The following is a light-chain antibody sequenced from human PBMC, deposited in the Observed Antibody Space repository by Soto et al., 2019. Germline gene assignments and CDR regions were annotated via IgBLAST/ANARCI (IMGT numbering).Light chain of an antibody. CDR1: QSVSSY. Sequence: EIVLTQSPATLSLSPGERATLSCRASQSVSSYLAWYQQKPGQAPRLLIYDASNRATGIPARFSGSVSGTDFTLTISSLEPEDFAVYYCQQRSNWPQITFGQGTRLDIK. V-gene: IGKV3-11*01. J-gene: IGKJ5*01. CDR2: DAS. CDR3: QQRSNWPQIT.